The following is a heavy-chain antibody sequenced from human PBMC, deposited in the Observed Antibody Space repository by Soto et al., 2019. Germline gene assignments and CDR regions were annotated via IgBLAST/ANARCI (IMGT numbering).Heavy chain of an antibody. CDR2: ISAYNGNT. J-gene: IGHJ4*02. D-gene: IGHD3-3*01. V-gene: IGHV1-18*01. CDR3: ARGTPTIFGVVIPHFDY. CDR1: GYTFTSYG. Sequence: GASVKVSCKASGYTFTSYGISWVRQAPGQGLEWMGWISAYNGNTNYAQKLQGRVTMTTDTSTSTAYMELRSLRSDDTAVYYCARGTPTIFGVVIPHFDYWGQGTLVTVSS.